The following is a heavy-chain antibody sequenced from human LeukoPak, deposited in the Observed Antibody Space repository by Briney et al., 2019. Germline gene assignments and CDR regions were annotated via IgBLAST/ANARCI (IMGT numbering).Heavy chain of an antibody. D-gene: IGHD5-12*01. CDR2: IYSGGST. J-gene: IGHJ4*02. CDR1: GFTVSSNY. Sequence: RGSLRLSCAVSGFTVSSNYMNWVRQAPGKGLEWVSIIYSGGSTYYTDSVKGRFTISRDNSKNTLYLQMNSLRAEDTAVYYCARHDGGYGPFDYWGQGTMSTVSS. V-gene: IGHV3-53*01. CDR3: ARHDGGYGPFDY.